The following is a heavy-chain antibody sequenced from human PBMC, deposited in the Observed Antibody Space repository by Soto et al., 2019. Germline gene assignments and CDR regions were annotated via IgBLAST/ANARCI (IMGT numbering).Heavy chain of an antibody. CDR2: IYHSGST. CDR1: GGSISSSNW. CDR3: ARDLATVVDRTYYYYGMDV. D-gene: IGHD2-15*01. J-gene: IGHJ6*02. V-gene: IGHV4-4*02. Sequence: SETLSLTCAVSGGSISSSNWWSWVRQPPGKGLEWIGEIYHSGSTNYNPSLKSRVTISVDKSKNQFSLKLSSVTAADTAVYYCARDLATVVDRTYYYYGMDVWGQGTTVTVS.